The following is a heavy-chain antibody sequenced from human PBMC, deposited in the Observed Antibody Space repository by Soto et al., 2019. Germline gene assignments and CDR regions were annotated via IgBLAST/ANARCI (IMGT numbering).Heavy chain of an antibody. CDR1: GGSISSSSYY. CDR3: ARHTLIRGVKHISRFDP. Sequence: SETLSLTCNVSGGSISSSSYYWGWIRQPPGKGLEWIGSIYHSGYIYDSPSFRSRVTISVDTSTGRFSLKLSSVTAADTAIYYCARHTLIRGVKHISRFDPWGHGTLVIVSS. J-gene: IGHJ5*02. D-gene: IGHD3-10*01. CDR2: IYHSGYI. V-gene: IGHV4-39*01.